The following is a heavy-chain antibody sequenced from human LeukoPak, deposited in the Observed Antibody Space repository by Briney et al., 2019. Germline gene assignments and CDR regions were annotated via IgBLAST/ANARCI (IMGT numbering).Heavy chain of an antibody. V-gene: IGHV3-23*01. J-gene: IGHJ4*02. Sequence: GGSLRLSCAASGFTFSSYAMSWVRQAPGKGLEWVSAISGSGGSTYCADSVKGRFTISRDSSKNTLYLQMNSLRAEDTAVYYCAKDLNYYDSSGYYYDYWGQGTLVTVSS. CDR2: ISGSGGST. CDR3: AKDLNYYDSSGYYYDY. D-gene: IGHD3-22*01. CDR1: GFTFSSYA.